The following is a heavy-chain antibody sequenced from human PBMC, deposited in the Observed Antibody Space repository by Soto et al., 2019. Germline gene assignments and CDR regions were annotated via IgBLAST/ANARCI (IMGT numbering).Heavy chain of an antibody. CDR2: IIPIFGTA. D-gene: IGHD2-2*01. J-gene: IGHJ6*02. V-gene: IGHV1-69*01. Sequence: QVQLVQSGAEVKKPGSSVKVSCKASGGTFSSYAISWVRQAPGQGLEWMGGIIPIFGTANYAQKFQGRVTITADEFTSTAYMELSSLRSEDTAVYYCARDRQYQLPKSNEYYYYGMDVWGQGTTVTVSS. CDR1: GGTFSSYA. CDR3: ARDRQYQLPKSNEYYYYGMDV.